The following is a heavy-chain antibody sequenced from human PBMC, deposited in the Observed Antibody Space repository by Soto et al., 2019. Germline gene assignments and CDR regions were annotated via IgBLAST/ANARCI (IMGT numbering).Heavy chain of an antibody. Sequence: SETLSLTCTVSGGSISSYYWSWIRQPPGKGLEWIGYIYYSGSTNYNPSLKSRVTISVDTSKNQFSLKLSSVTAADTAVYYCARALTYYDFWSGYYTTPDYYYYMDVWGKGTTVTVSS. V-gene: IGHV4-59*01. D-gene: IGHD3-3*01. CDR2: IYYSGST. CDR3: ARALTYYDFWSGYYTTPDYYYYMDV. J-gene: IGHJ6*03. CDR1: GGSISSYY.